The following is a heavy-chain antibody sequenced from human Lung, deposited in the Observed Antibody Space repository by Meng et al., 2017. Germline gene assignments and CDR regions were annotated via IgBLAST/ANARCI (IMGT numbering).Heavy chain of an antibody. Sequence: VELVESGGGLGKAGGSLRLSCVASGFSVTDAWMSWVRQAPGKGLEWVGRIKSNSDGGTTDYAAPVKGRFTISRDDSKNTLYLQMNSLITEDTAVYFCATGAAAADHWGQGTLVTVSS. CDR1: GFSVTDAW. J-gene: IGHJ4*02. CDR2: IKSNSDGGTT. CDR3: ATGAAAADH. V-gene: IGHV3-15*01. D-gene: IGHD6-13*01.